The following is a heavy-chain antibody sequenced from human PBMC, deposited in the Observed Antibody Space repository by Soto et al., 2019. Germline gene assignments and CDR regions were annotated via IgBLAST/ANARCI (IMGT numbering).Heavy chain of an antibody. CDR1: GFTFSSYA. CDR3: ARAIWETYGMDV. V-gene: IGHV3-64*01. CDR2: ISSNGGST. J-gene: IGHJ6*02. D-gene: IGHD3-9*01. Sequence: EVQLVESGGGLXQXXXSXRLSCAASGFTFSSYAMHWVRQAPGKGLEYVSVISSNGGSTYYANSVKGRFTISRDNSKNTLYLQMGSLRAEDMAVYYCARAIWETYGMDVWGQGTTVTVSS.